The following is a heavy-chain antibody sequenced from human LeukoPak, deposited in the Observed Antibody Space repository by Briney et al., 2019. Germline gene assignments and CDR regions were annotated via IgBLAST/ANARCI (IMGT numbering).Heavy chain of an antibody. CDR1: GFTFSSYS. V-gene: IGHV3-48*04. D-gene: IGHD4-23*01. CDR3: ARERLRGWY. CDR2: ISSSSSTI. J-gene: IGHJ4*02. Sequence: GGSLRPSCAASGFTFSSYSMNWVRQAPGKGLEWVSYISSSSSTIYYADSVKGRFTISRDNAKNSLYLQMNSLRAEDTAVYYCARERLRGWYWGQGTLVTVSS.